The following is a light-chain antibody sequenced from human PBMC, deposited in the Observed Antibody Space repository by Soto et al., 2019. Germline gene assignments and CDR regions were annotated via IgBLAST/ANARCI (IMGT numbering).Light chain of an antibody. CDR1: QSVRSN. CDR2: GAS. V-gene: IGKV3-15*01. J-gene: IGKJ1*01. Sequence: EIGMTQSPATLSVSPGEGVTLSCRAGQSVRSNLAWYQQKPGQAPRLLIYGASTRATGIPARFSGSGSGTEFTLSISSLQSEDFAVYYCQQYYNCPRTFGQGTKVEI. CDR3: QQYYNCPRT.